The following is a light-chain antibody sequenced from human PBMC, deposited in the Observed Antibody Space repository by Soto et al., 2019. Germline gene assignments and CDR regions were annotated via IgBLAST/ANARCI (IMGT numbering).Light chain of an antibody. CDR3: QQYTSYSPT. Sequence: DIQLTQSPSTLSASIGDRVTITCRASQSISGYLAWYQQKPGKAPNLLIFEASFLESGVPSRFSGSGSGTEFSLTIYSLQPEDFSTYYCQQYTSYSPTFGHGTKVEI. CDR2: EAS. CDR1: QSISGY. J-gene: IGKJ1*01. V-gene: IGKV1-5*03.